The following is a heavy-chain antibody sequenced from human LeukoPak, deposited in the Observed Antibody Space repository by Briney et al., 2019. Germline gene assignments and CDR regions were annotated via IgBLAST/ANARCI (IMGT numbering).Heavy chain of an antibody. CDR2: ISNSGSTK. V-gene: IGHV3-48*03. Sequence: GGSLRLSCAASGFIFSSYEMNWVRQAPGKGLEWISYISNSGSTKYHADSVKGRFTISRDNAEKSLYLQMNSLRAEDTAVYYCAVSVPINSWYGTAFDIWSQGTMVNVYS. J-gene: IGHJ3*02. CDR3: AVSVPINSWYGTAFDI. CDR1: GFIFSSYE. D-gene: IGHD6-13*01.